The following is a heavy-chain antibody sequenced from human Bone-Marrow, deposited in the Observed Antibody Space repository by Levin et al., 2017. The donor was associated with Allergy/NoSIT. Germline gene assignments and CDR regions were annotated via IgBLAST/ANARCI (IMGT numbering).Heavy chain of an antibody. CDR1: GSSISGYN. V-gene: IGHV4-59*01. CDR2: FHKTGST. CDR3: ARGIDDYYYGLDV. Sequence: SCNVSGSSISGYNWNWIRQPPGKGLEWIGYFHKTGSTSYNPSLKSRVTISVDTSKKQSTLQLKYATAADTAVYYCARGIDDYYYGLDVWGQGTTVTVSS. J-gene: IGHJ6*02.